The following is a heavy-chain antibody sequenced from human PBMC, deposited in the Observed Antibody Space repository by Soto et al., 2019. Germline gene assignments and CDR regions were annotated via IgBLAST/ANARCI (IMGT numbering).Heavy chain of an antibody. CDR3: ARKIRVGQLRVYYYYGMDV. V-gene: IGHV4-34*01. CDR2: INHSGST. D-gene: IGHD1-7*01. J-gene: IGHJ6*02. Sequence: PSETLSLTCAVYGGSFSGYYWSWIRQPPGKGLEWIGEINHSGSTNYNPSLKSRVTISVDTSKNQFSLKLSSVTAADTAVYYCARKIRVGQLRVYYYYGMDVWGQGTTATVSS. CDR1: GGSFSGYY.